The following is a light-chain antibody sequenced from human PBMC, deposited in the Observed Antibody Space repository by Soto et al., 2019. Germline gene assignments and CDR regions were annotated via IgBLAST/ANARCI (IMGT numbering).Light chain of an antibody. Sequence: EIVLTQSPATLSLSPGERATLSCRASQSVSSYLAWYQQKPGQAPRLLIYDASNRATGIPARFSGSGSGTDFTPTISSLEPEDVAVYYCQQRSNWPPITFGQGTRLEIK. CDR3: QQRSNWPPIT. CDR2: DAS. J-gene: IGKJ5*01. V-gene: IGKV3-11*01. CDR1: QSVSSY.